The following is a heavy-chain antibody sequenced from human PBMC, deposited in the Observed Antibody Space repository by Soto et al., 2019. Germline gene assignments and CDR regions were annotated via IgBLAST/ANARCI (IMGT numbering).Heavy chain of an antibody. V-gene: IGHV4-39*01. CDR1: GGSISSSSYY. J-gene: IGHJ3*02. D-gene: IGHD2-2*01. CDR2: IYYSGST. Sequence: QLQLQESGPGLVKPSETLSLTCTVSGGSISSSSYYWGWIRQPPGKGLEWIGSIYYSGSTYYNPSLKSRVTISVDTSKNQFSLKLSSVTAADTAVYYCARYQLLFNAFDIWGRGTMVTVSS. CDR3: ARYQLLFNAFDI.